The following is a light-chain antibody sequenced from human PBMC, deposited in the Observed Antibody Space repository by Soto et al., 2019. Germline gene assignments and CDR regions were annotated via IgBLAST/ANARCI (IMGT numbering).Light chain of an antibody. Sequence: IVFAQSSATLSLSPGERATLSCRASQSVSSYLAWYQQKPGQAPRLLIYDASNRATGIPARFSGSGSGTDFTLTISSLEPEDFAVYYCQQRSNWPPITFGRGTRLEIK. V-gene: IGKV3-11*01. CDR3: QQRSNWPPIT. CDR2: DAS. CDR1: QSVSSY. J-gene: IGKJ5*01.